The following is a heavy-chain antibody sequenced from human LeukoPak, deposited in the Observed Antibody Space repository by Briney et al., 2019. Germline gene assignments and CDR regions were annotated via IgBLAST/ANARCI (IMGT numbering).Heavy chain of an antibody. J-gene: IGHJ4*02. D-gene: IGHD3-22*01. V-gene: IGHV4-30-4*01. CDR1: GGSISSGDYY. CDR3: ARDMGHYYDSSGLDY. CDR2: IYYSGST. Sequence: SETLSLTCTVSGGSISSGDYYWSWIRQPPGKGLEWIGYIYYSGSTYYNPSLKSPVTISVDTSKNQFSLKLSSVTAADTAVYYCARDMGHYYDSSGLDYWGQGTLVTVSS.